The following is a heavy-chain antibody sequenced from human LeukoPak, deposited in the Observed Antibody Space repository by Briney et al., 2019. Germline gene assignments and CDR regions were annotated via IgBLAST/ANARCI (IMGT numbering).Heavy chain of an antibody. J-gene: IGHJ5*02. D-gene: IGHD1-7*01. CDR2: IYHSGST. CDR1: GGSISSSSYY. CDR3: ARGQWGLELLINWFDP. V-gene: IGHV4-30-2*01. Sequence: SENLSLTCTVSGGSISSSSYYWSWIRQPPGKGLEWIGYIYHSGSTYYNPSLKSRVTISVDRSKNQFSLKLSSVTAADTAVYYCARGQWGLELLINWFDPWGQGTLVTVSS.